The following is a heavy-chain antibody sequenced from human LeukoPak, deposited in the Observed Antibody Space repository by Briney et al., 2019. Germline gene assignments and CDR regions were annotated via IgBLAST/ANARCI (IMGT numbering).Heavy chain of an antibody. CDR2: ISGSGGNT. CDR1: GFTFSSYA. J-gene: IGHJ4*02. D-gene: IGHD3-10*01. CDR3: AKGYYYGSGRFPFDY. Sequence: GGSLRLSCAASGFTFSSYAMSWVRQAPGKGLEWVSAISGSGGNTYYADSVKGRFTISRDNSKNTLYLQMNSLRAEDTAVYYCAKGYYYGSGRFPFDYWGQGTLVTVSS. V-gene: IGHV3-23*01.